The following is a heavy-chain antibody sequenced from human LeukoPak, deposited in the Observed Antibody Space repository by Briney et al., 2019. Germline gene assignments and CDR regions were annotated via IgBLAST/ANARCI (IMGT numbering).Heavy chain of an antibody. J-gene: IGHJ5*02. CDR2: IYYSGST. CDR3: ARQPRRGSGSYLNWFDP. Sequence: SETLSLTCTVSGGSISSSSYYWGWIRQPPGKGLEWIGSIYYSGSTYYNPSLKSRVTISVDTSKNQFSLKLSSVTAADTAVYYCARQPRRGSGSYLNWFDPWGQGTLVTVSS. D-gene: IGHD1-26*01. CDR1: GGSISSSSYY. V-gene: IGHV4-39*01.